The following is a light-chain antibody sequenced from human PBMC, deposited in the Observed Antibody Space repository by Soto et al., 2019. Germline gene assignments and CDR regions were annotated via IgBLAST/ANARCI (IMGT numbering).Light chain of an antibody. CDR1: SSDVGGYNY. Sequence: QSVLTQPPSASGSPGQSAAISCTGTSSDVGGYNYVSWYQQHPGKAPKLMIYEVNKRPSGVPGRFSGSKSGNTASLTISGLQAEDEADYYCSSYTSSSTYVFGTGTKVTVL. V-gene: IGLV2-8*01. J-gene: IGLJ1*01. CDR2: EVN. CDR3: SSYTSSSTYV.